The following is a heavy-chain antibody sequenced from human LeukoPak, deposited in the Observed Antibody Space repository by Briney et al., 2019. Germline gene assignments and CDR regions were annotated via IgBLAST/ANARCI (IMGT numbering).Heavy chain of an antibody. V-gene: IGHV3-23*01. CDR2: ISGSGGST. J-gene: IGHJ4*02. CDR1: GFTVSSNY. CDR3: AKDFRAYGSGSSHDY. Sequence: AGGSLRLSCEASGFTVSSNYMSWVRQAPGKGLEWVSAISGSGGSTYYADSVKGRFTISRDNSKNTLYLQMNSLRAEDTAVYYCAKDFRAYGSGSSHDYWGQGTLVTVSS. D-gene: IGHD3-10*01.